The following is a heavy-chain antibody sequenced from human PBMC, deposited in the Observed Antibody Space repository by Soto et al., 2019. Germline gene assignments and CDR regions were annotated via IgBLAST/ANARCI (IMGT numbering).Heavy chain of an antibody. CDR1: GYDFTSYW. CDR2: IYPDDSDT. V-gene: IGHV5-51*01. CDR3: AGGGVRGVITRTRDYYGMDV. J-gene: IGHJ6*02. Sequence: GESLKISCKGSGYDFTSYWIGWVRHVPGKGLEWMGIIYPDDSDTRYSPSFQGQVTMSADKSINTAYLQWSSLKASDTAMYYCAGGGVRGVITRTRDYYGMDVWGQGTTVTVSS. D-gene: IGHD3-10*01.